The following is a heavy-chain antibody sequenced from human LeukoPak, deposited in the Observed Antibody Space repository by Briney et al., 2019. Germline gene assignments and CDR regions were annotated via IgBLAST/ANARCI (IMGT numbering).Heavy chain of an antibody. D-gene: IGHD2-8*02. J-gene: IGHJ4*02. V-gene: IGHV3-53*01. CDR1: GFTVSSNY. CDR2: IYSDGST. CDR3: AGGAGGKKGENFDY. Sequence: GGSLRLSCAASGFTVSSNYMNWVRLAPGKGLEWVSVIYSDGSTYYADSVKGRFTISRDNSKNTLYFQMNSLGAEDTAVYYCAGGAGGKKGENFDYWAQETLVTVSS.